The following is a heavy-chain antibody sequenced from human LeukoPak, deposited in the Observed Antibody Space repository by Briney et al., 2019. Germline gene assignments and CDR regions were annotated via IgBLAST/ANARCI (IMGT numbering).Heavy chain of an antibody. CDR2: ISYDGSNK. CDR1: GFTFSSYA. D-gene: IGHD3-3*01. CDR3: AELSITTS. V-gene: IGHV3-30-3*01. Sequence: PGGSLRLSCAASGFTFSSYAMHWVRQAPGKGLEWVAVISYDGSNKYYADSVKGRFTISRDNPKNTLYLQMNSLRAEDTAVYYCAELSITTSWGQGTLVTVSS. J-gene: IGHJ5*02.